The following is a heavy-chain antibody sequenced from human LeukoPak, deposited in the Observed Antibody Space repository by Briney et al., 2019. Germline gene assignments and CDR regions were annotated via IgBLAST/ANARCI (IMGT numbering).Heavy chain of an antibody. D-gene: IGHD6-19*01. V-gene: IGHV4-31*03. CDR3: ASVIAVAGCFDY. J-gene: IGHJ4*02. CDR1: GGSISSSSYY. Sequence: KTSETLSLTCTVSGGSISSSSYYWGWIRQHPGKGLEWIGYIYYSGSTYYNPSLKSRVTISVDTSKNQFSLKLSSVTAADTAVYYCASVIAVAGCFDYWGQGTLVTVSS. CDR2: IYYSGST.